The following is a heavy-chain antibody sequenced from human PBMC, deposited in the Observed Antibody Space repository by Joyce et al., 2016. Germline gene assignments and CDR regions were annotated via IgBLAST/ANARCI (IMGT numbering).Heavy chain of an antibody. CDR1: GFTTNVLW. D-gene: IGHD3-22*01. V-gene: IGHV3-7*02. CDR3: ASVYSSGFDS. J-gene: IGHJ4*02. CDR2: VNQDGSEK. Sequence: EVHLVESGGGLVQPGESLRLSCAASGFTTNVLWISWSRLAPGKGLEWVASVNQDGSEKYYVDSVKGRFTASRDNARNSLDLQMSSLGVEDTAVYYCASVYSSGFDSWGQGTRVTVSS.